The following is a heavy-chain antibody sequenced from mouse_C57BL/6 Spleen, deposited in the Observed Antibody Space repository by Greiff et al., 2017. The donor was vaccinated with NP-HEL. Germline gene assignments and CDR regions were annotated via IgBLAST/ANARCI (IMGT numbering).Heavy chain of an antibody. D-gene: IGHD1-1*01. J-gene: IGHJ2*01. CDR1: GYTFTDYY. V-gene: IGHV1-19*01. Sequence: VQLQQSGPVLVKPGASVKMSCKASGYTFTDYYMNWVKQSHGKSLEWIGVINPYNGGTSYNQKFKGKATLTVDKSSSTAYMELNSLTSEDSAVYYCASITTVVAYYLDYWGQGTTLTVSS. CDR3: ASITTVVAYYLDY. CDR2: INPYNGGT.